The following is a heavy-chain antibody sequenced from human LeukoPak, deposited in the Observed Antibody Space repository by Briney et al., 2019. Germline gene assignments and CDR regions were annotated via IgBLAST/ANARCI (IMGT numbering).Heavy chain of an antibody. J-gene: IGHJ1*01. D-gene: IGHD3-10*01. CDR3: ARGAGSESRSSLGAEYFQH. CDR2: ISSGSSYI. V-gene: IGHV3-21*01. CDR1: GFTFSSYS. Sequence: PGGSLRLSCAASGFTFSSYSMNWVRQPPGKGLEWVSSISSGSSYIYYADSVKGRFTISRDNAKNSLSLQMNSLKAEHTAVYYCARGAGSESRSSLGAEYFQHWGQGTLVTVSS.